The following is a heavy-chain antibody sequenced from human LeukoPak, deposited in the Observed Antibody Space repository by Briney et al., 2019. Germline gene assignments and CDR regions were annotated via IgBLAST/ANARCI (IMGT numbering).Heavy chain of an antibody. CDR3: ARRMTGDGTLPPGFDY. D-gene: IGHD1-7*01. V-gene: IGHV5-51*01. CDR2: IYPGDSDT. J-gene: IGHJ4*02. Sequence: PGESLKISCKGSGYSFTSYWIGWVRQMPGKGLEWMGIIYPGDSDTRYSPSFQGQVTISADKSISTAYLQWSSLKASDTAMYYCARRMTGDGTLPPGFDYWGQGTRVTVSS. CDR1: GYSFTSYW.